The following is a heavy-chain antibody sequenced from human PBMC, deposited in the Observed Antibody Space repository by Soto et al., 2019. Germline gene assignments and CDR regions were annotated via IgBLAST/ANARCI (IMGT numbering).Heavy chain of an antibody. Sequence: SQSLSLTSAISVDSVSINSAASNWIMQSRSRGLEWLGRTYYRSKWYTDYAVSVKSRITINTDKSKNQFSLQLNSVTPEDTAVYYCARGSTWYSPSYAFEDWGQRTPVNLSS. CDR2: TYYRSKWYT. V-gene: IGHV6-1*01. J-gene: IGHJ4*02. CDR1: VDSVSINSAA. D-gene: IGHD6-6*01. CDR3: ARGSTWYSPSYAFED.